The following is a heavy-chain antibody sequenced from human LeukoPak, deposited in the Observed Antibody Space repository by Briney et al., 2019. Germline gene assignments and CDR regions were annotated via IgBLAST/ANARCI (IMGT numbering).Heavy chain of an antibody. V-gene: IGHV3-74*01. J-gene: IGHJ4*02. D-gene: IGHD3-9*01. CDR2: INSDGSDT. CDR3: ARDWPRNNYDILTGYYPTVFDY. Sequence: GGSLRLSCAASGFTFSSHLMYWVRQAPGKGLVWVSRINSDGSDTSYADSVKGRFTISRDNAKNTLYLQMNSLRAEDTAVYYCARDWPRNNYDILTGYYPTVFDYWGQGTLVTVSS. CDR1: GFTFSSHL.